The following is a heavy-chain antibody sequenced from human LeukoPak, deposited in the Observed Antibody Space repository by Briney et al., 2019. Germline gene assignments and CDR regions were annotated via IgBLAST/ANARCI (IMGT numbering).Heavy chain of an antibody. V-gene: IGHV3-30-3*02. Sequence: GGSLRLSCAASGFSFSSYAMSWVRQAPGKGLEWVAVISYDGSNKYYADSVKGRFTISRDNSKNTLYLQMNSLRAEDTALYFCAKFGDDSLTDIWGQGTMVTVSS. CDR3: AKFGDDSLTDI. CDR2: ISYDGSNK. D-gene: IGHD3-9*01. CDR1: GFSFSSYA. J-gene: IGHJ3*02.